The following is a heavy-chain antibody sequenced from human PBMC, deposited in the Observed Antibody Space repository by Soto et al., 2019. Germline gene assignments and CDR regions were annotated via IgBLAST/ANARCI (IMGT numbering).Heavy chain of an antibody. CDR3: ASLAGNWKRPYGMDV. J-gene: IGHJ6*02. V-gene: IGHV4-4*02. D-gene: IGHD1-1*01. CDR2: IYHSGST. CDR1: GGSISSSNW. Sequence: AETLSLTCAVSGGSISSSNWWRWVRQPPGKGLEWIGEIYHSGSTNYNPSVKSRVTISVDKSKNPFSLQLSSMTAADTAVYYCASLAGNWKRPYGMDVWGQGTTVTVSS.